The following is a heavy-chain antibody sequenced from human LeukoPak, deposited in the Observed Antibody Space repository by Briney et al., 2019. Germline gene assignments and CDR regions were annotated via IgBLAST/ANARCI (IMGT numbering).Heavy chain of an antibody. CDR2: IEQLGNAK. CDR1: TFTFGDYY. V-gene: IGHV3-7*03. Sequence: PGGSLRLSCVASTFTFGDYYMGWVRQAPGKGLEWVAYIEQLGNAKSYIDSVKGRFTISRDNAKSSLYLQMDSLRAEDTAVYYCARGCDSSSWYCAFDIWGQGTMVTVSS. CDR3: ARGCDSSSWYCAFDI. J-gene: IGHJ3*02. D-gene: IGHD6-13*01.